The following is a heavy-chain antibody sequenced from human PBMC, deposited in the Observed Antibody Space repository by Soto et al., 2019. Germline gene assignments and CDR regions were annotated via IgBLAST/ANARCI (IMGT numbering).Heavy chain of an antibody. Sequence: SVKVSCKASGGTFSSYAISWVRQAPGQGLEWMGGIIPIFGTANYAQKFQGRVTITADESTSTAYMELSSLRSEDTAVYYCASVYYYDSSGYWPLDYWGQGTLVTVSS. CDR2: IIPIFGTA. CDR3: ASVYYYDSSGYWPLDY. J-gene: IGHJ4*02. V-gene: IGHV1-69*13. D-gene: IGHD3-22*01. CDR1: GGTFSSYA.